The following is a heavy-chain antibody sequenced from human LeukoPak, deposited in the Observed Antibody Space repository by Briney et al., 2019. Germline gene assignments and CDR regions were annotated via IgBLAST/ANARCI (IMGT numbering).Heavy chain of an antibody. Sequence: SETLSLTCTVSGGSIRSSSYNWGWIRQPPGKGLEWIGSMHYTGTTYYNPSLKSRVTISVDTSRNQFSLRLSAVTAADTAVYYCARSCRILDIVATIRARLGGNGFDIWGQGTMVTVSS. CDR2: MHYTGTT. CDR3: ARSCRILDIVATIRARLGGNGFDI. CDR1: GGSIRSSSYN. J-gene: IGHJ3*02. V-gene: IGHV4-39*07. D-gene: IGHD5-12*01.